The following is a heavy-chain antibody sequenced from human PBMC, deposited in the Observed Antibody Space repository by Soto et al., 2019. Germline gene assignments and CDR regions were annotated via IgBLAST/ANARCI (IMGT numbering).Heavy chain of an antibody. Sequence: DVQLLESGGGVVQTGGSLRLSCTSSGFTFSNYDMSWVRQAPGKGLEWVSSMSGSGGSTYYSDSVKGRFTISRDNSKKKNVLLTRRLRVEDTAFYYCAKRPNYDFWSGYRYFDSWGQGSLVTVSS. V-gene: IGHV3-23*01. CDR1: GFTFSNYD. CDR3: AKRPNYDFWSGYRYFDS. D-gene: IGHD3-3*01. J-gene: IGHJ4*02. CDR2: MSGSGGST.